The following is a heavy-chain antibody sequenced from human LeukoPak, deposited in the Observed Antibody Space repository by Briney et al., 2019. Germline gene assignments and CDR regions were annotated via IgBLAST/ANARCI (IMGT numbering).Heavy chain of an antibody. D-gene: IGHD6-13*01. Sequence: PGGSLRLSCAASGFTFSNYAMSWVRQAPGKGLEWVSLIGGSGVGTYYTDSVKGRFTISRDNSKNTLYLQMNSLRAEDTAVYYCAKDPDPGIAAAGTGVYFDYWGQGTLVTVSS. V-gene: IGHV3-23*01. CDR2: IGGSGVGT. CDR3: AKDPDPGIAAAGTGVYFDY. CDR1: GFTFSNYA. J-gene: IGHJ4*02.